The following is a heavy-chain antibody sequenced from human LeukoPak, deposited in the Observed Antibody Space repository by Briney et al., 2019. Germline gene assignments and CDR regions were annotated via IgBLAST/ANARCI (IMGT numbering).Heavy chain of an antibody. D-gene: IGHD5-18*01. CDR3: ARDPGYSYGYDY. V-gene: IGHV3-21*01. Sequence: GGSLRLSCAASGFTFTNYGMSWVRQAPGKGLEWVSSISGSGTSTYYADSVKGRFTISRDNAKNSLYLQMNSLRAEDTAVYYCARDPGYSYGYDYWGQGTLVTVSS. J-gene: IGHJ4*02. CDR2: ISGSGTST. CDR1: GFTFTNYG.